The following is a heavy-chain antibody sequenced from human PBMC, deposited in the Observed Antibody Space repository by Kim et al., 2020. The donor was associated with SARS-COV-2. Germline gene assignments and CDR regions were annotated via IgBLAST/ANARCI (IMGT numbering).Heavy chain of an antibody. V-gene: IGHV4-4*02. Sequence: SETLSLTCAVSGSSISSHNWWNWVRQSPGKGLEWIGQNNHRGSTNYNPSRKSRVTISVDKSKNEFSLNLNSLTAADTAVYYCARGYAAAGPFDFWGQGILVIVSS. J-gene: IGHJ4*02. CDR3: ARGYAAAGPFDF. CDR2: NNHRGST. D-gene: IGHD6-13*01. CDR1: GSSISSHNW.